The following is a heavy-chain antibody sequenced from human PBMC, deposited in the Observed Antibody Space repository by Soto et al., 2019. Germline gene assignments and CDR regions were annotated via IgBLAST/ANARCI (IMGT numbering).Heavy chain of an antibody. CDR2: ISWNSANI. CDR3: SKGFQNNSPDT. Sequence: EVQLVESGGGLVQPGRSLRLSCAASGFIFDDYAMHWVRQAPGKGLEWVSSISWNSANIGYADSVKGRFTLSRGNAQNSLYLQTNSLRTEDTALYSCSKGFQNNSPDTSGQGTLVTVSS. J-gene: IGHJ5*02. CDR1: GFIFDDYA. V-gene: IGHV3-9*01. D-gene: IGHD1-1*01.